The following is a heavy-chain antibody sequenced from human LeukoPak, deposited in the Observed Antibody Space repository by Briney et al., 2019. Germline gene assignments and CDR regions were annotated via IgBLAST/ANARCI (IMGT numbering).Heavy chain of an antibody. CDR1: GGSISSYY. CDR2: INHSGST. J-gene: IGHJ6*02. V-gene: IGHV4-34*01. CDR3: ARGLDLSPYGMDV. Sequence: PSETLSLTCTVSGGSISSYYWSWIRQPPGKGLEWIGEINHSGSTNYNPSLKSRVTISVDTSKNQFSLKLSSVTAADTAVYYCARGLDLSPYGMDVWGQGTTVTVSS. D-gene: IGHD3/OR15-3a*01.